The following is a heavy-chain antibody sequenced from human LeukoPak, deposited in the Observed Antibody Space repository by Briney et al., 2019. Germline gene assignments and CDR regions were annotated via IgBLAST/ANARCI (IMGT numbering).Heavy chain of an antibody. CDR1: GGSISSGGYS. J-gene: IGHJ3*02. V-gene: IGHV4-30-2*01. CDR2: IYHSGST. D-gene: IGHD3-22*01. CDR3: AGVGGNSESDYYYDSSGIRAFDI. Sequence: SETLSLTCAVSGGSISSGGYSWSWIRQPPGKGLEWIGYIYHSGSTYYNPSLKSRVTISVDRSKNQFSLKPSSVTAADTAVYYCAGVGGNSESDYYYDSSGIRAFDIWGQGTMVTVSS.